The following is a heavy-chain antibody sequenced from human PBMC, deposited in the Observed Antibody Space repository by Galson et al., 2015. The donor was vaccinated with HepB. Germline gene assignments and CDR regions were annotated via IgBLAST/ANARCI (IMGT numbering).Heavy chain of an antibody. V-gene: IGHV6-1*01. CDR2: TYYRSKWYN. J-gene: IGHJ4*02. CDR3: ARGSGWELLSVEPYFDY. Sequence: CAISGDSVSSNSAAWNWIRQSPSRGLEWLGRTYYRSKWYNDYAVSVKSRITINPDTSKNQFSLQLNSVAPEDTAVYYCARGSGWELLSVEPYFDYWGQGTLVTVSS. CDR1: GDSVSSNSAA. D-gene: IGHD1-26*01.